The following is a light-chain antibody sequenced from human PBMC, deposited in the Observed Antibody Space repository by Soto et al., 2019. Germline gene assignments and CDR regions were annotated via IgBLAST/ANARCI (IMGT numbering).Light chain of an antibody. CDR2: GAS. CDR3: QQYGSSPQT. V-gene: IGKV3-20*01. CDR1: QSVSSSY. J-gene: IGKJ1*01. Sequence: EIVLTQSPGTLSLSPGEGATLSCRASQSVSSSYLAWYQQKPGQSPRLLIYGASTRANGIPDRFSGSGSGTDFTLTISRLGTEDFAVYYCQQYGSSPQTFGQGTKVEIK.